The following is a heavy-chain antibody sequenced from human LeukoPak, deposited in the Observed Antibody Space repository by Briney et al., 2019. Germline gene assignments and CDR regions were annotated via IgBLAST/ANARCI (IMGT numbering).Heavy chain of an antibody. CDR2: ISSSSSYI. CDR1: GFTFSSYS. Sequence: PGGSLRLSCAASGFTFSSYSMNWVRQAPGKGLEWVSSISSSSSYIYYADSVKGRFTISRDNAKNSLYLQMNSLRAEDTAVYYCARDLKSGTGFDYWGQGTLVTVSS. D-gene: IGHD1-26*01. J-gene: IGHJ4*02. CDR3: ARDLKSGTGFDY. V-gene: IGHV3-21*01.